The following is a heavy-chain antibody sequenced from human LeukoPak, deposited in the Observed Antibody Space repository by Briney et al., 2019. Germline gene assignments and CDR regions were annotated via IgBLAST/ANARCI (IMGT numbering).Heavy chain of an antibody. CDR1: GGSFSGYY. Sequence: SETLSLTCAGYGGSFSGYYWSWIRQPPGKGLEWIGEINHSGSTNYNPSLKSRVTISVDTSKNQFSLKLSSVTAADTAVYYCAREPPKYSNYGLGIAAAAHRGWFDPWGQGTLVTVSS. J-gene: IGHJ5*02. D-gene: IGHD6-13*01. CDR2: INHSGST. V-gene: IGHV4-34*01. CDR3: AREPPKYSNYGLGIAAAAHRGWFDP.